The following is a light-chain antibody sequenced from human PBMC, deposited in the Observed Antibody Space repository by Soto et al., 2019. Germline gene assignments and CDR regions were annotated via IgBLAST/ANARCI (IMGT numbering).Light chain of an antibody. CDR2: GAS. V-gene: IGKV3-20*01. Sequence: DMVLTQSPGTLSLSPGERATLSCRASQSVSSNYLAWYQQRPGQAPRLLIYGASTRATGIPDRFSGSGSGTDFTLTISRLEPEDFAVYYCQQYGSLSWTFGQGTKVEIK. J-gene: IGKJ1*01. CDR1: QSVSSNY. CDR3: QQYGSLSWT.